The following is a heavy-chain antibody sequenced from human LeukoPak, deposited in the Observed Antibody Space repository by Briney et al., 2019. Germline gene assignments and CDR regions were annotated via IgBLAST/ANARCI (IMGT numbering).Heavy chain of an antibody. J-gene: IGHJ4*02. CDR3: AVCSGSYYYFDY. D-gene: IGHD3-10*02. V-gene: IGHV1-46*03. Sequence: ASVKVSCKASGYTFTSYYMHWVRQAPGQGLEWMGIINPGGGSTSYAQKFQGRVTMTRDTSTSTVYMELSSLRSEDTAVYYCAVCSGSYYYFDYWGQGTLVTVSS. CDR1: GYTFTSYY. CDR2: INPGGGST.